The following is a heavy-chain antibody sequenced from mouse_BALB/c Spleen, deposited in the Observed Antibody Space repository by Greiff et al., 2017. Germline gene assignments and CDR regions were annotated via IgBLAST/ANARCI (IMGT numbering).Heavy chain of an antibody. V-gene: IGHV1-15*01. J-gene: IGHJ2*01. Sequence: QVQLQQSGAELVRPGASVTLSCKASGYTFTDYEMHWVKQTPVHGLEWIGAIDPETGGTAYNQKFKGKATLTADKSSSTAYMELRSLTSEDSAVYYCTRVELGRYFDYWGQGTTLTVSS. CDR1: GYTFTDYE. D-gene: IGHD4-1*01. CDR2: IDPETGGT. CDR3: TRVELGRYFDY.